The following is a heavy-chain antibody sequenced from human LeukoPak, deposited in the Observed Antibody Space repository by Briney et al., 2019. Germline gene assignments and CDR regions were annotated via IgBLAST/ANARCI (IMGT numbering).Heavy chain of an antibody. CDR3: ARVMGGMTTVVPDRPLDF. J-gene: IGHJ4*02. CDR1: GGSISSSSYY. CDR2: IYYSGST. D-gene: IGHD4-23*01. V-gene: IGHV4-39*07. Sequence: TSETLSLTCIVSGGSISSSSYYCGWIRQPPGKGLEWIGSIYYSGSTHYNPSLKSRVTISVDMSKNQFSLKLSSVTAADTAVYYCARVMGGMTTVVPDRPLDFWGQGTLVTVSS.